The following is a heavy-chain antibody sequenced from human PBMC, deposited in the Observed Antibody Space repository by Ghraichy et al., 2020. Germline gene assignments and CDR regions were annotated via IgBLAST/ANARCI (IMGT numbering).Heavy chain of an antibody. CDR3: AREELVVDWNYYYYGMDV. CDR1: GFTFSSYA. CDR2: ISYDGSNK. J-gene: IGHJ6*02. Sequence: GGSLRLSCAASGFTFSSYAMHWVRQAPGKGLEWVAVISYDGSNKYYADSVKGRFTISRDNSKNTLYLQMNSLRAEDTAVYYCAREELVVDWNYYYYGMDVWGQGTTVTVSS. V-gene: IGHV3-30-3*01. D-gene: IGHD3/OR15-3a*01.